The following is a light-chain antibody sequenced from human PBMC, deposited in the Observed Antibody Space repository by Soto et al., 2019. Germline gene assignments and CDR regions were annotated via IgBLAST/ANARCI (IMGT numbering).Light chain of an antibody. CDR3: MQGTHWPWT. V-gene: IGKV2-30*02. CDR1: QSLVHSDGRAY. J-gene: IGKJ1*01. Sequence: DAVLIQSPLSLPVTLGQPAAISCRSSQSLVHSDGRAYLIWFQQRPGQSPRRLIYQVSRRDAGVPDRFSGSGSGTDFTLIISRVEAEDVGVYFCMQGTHWPWTFGQGTKVEIK. CDR2: QVS.